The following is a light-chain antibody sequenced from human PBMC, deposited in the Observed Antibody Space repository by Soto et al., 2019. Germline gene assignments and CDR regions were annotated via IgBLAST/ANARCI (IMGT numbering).Light chain of an antibody. Sequence: EIVLTQSPATLSLSPGERATLSCRASQSVSSFLAWYQQRPGQAPRLLIYDASNRATDIPARFSGSGSGTDFTLTISSLEPADFAVYYCQHRSKWPKWTFGQGTKADLK. CDR2: DAS. CDR1: QSVSSF. J-gene: IGKJ1*01. CDR3: QHRSKWPKWT. V-gene: IGKV3-11*01.